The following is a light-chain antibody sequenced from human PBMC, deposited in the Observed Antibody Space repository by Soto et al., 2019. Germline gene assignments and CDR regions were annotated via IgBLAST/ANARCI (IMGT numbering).Light chain of an antibody. CDR1: QSVSSY. J-gene: IGKJ5*01. V-gene: IGKV3-11*01. CDR2: DAS. Sequence: EIVLTQSPATLSLSPGERATLSCRASQSVSSYLAWYQQKPGQAPRLLIYDASNIATGIPARFSGSGSGTDFTLTISILEPEDFAVYYCQQRSNWPPITFGQGTRLEIK. CDR3: QQRSNWPPIT.